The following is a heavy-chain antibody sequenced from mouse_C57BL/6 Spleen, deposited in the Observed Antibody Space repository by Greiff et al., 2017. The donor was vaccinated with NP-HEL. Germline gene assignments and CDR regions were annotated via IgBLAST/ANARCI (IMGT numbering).Heavy chain of an antibody. J-gene: IGHJ1*03. V-gene: IGHV1-82*01. CDR1: GYAFSSSW. CDR2: IYPGDGDT. Sequence: ESGPELVKPGASVKISCKASGYAFSSSWMNWVKQRPGKGLEWIGRIYPGDGDTNYNGKFKGKATLTADKSSSTAYMQLSSLTSEDSAVYFCAVFTTVGSGLYFDVWGTGTTVTVSS. D-gene: IGHD1-1*01. CDR3: AVFTTVGSGLYFDV.